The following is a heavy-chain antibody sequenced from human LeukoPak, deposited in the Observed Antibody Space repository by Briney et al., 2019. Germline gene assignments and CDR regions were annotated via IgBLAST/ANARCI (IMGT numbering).Heavy chain of an antibody. D-gene: IGHD3-10*01. CDR3: ARDYGYAFDI. CDR2: IGTSYSSM. J-gene: IGHJ3*02. CDR1: GFTFSSYT. Sequence: GGSLRLSCAASGFTFSSYTMNWVRQASGKGLEWLSYIGTSYSSMSHADSVKGRFTISRDNAKNSLYLQMNSLRAEDTAVYYCARDYGYAFDIWGQGTMVTVSS. V-gene: IGHV3-48*01.